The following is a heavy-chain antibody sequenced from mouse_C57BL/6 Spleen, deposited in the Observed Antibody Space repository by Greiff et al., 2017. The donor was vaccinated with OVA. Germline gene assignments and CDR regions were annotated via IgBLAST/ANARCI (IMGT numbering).Heavy chain of an antibody. CDR3: ARGITTVPRYFDV. CDR1: GYSITSDY. D-gene: IGHD1-1*01. CDR2: ISYSGST. J-gene: IGHJ1*03. Sequence: EVKLMESGPGLAKPSQTLSLTCSVTGYSITSDYWNWIRKFPGNKLEYMGYISYSGSTYYNPSLKSRISITRDTSKNQYYLQLNSVTTEDTATYYCARGITTVPRYFDVWGTGTTVTVSS. V-gene: IGHV3-8*01.